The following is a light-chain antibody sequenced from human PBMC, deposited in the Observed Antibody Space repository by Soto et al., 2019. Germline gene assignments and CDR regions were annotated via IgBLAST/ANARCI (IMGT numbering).Light chain of an antibody. Sequence: QSALAQPASVSGSAGQSITISCTGTSSDIGGYTYVSWYQQHPGKAPKVMIYEVTNRPSGVSTRFSGSKTGNTASLTISGLQPEDEADYYCSSYRSVGTVVFGTGTKVTVL. CDR2: EVT. V-gene: IGLV2-14*01. CDR3: SSYRSVGTVV. CDR1: SSDIGGYTY. J-gene: IGLJ1*01.